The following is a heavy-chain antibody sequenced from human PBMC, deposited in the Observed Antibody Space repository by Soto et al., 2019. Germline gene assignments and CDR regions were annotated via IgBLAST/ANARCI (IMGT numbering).Heavy chain of an antibody. Sequence: LNTGGLGVGWIRQPPGKALEWLALIYWDYDKRYNPSLKSRLTITRDTSKNQVVLTMTNMDPVDTATFYCARRWLADYFDYWGQGTLVTVSS. V-gene: IGHV2-5*02. CDR1: LNTGGLG. D-gene: IGHD5-12*01. J-gene: IGHJ4*02. CDR3: ARRWLADYFDY. CDR2: IYWDYDK.